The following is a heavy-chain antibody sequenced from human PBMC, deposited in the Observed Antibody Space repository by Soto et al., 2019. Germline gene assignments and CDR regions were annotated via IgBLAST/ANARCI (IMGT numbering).Heavy chain of an antibody. Sequence: ASVKVSCKASGYTFTSYYMHWVRQAPGQGLEWMGIINPSGGSTSYAQKFQGRVTMTRDTSTSTVYMELSSLRSEDTAVYYCARDGRDIVATIQYYYYYYYMDVWGKGTTVTVS. D-gene: IGHD5-12*01. CDR2: INPSGGST. V-gene: IGHV1-46*03. CDR3: ARDGRDIVATIQYYYYYYYMDV. J-gene: IGHJ6*03. CDR1: GYTFTSYY.